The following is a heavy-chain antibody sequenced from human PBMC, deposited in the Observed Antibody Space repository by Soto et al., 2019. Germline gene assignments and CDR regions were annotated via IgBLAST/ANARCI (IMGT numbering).Heavy chain of an antibody. CDR1: GGSISSSSYY. D-gene: IGHD1-26*01. CDR3: ARQEWELGVNYYYGMDV. Sequence: PSETLSLTCTVSGGSISSSSYYWGWIRQPPGKGLEWIGSIYYSGSTYYNPSLKSRVTISVDTSKNQFSLKLSSVTAADTAVYYCARQEWELGVNYYYGMDVWGQGTTVTVSS. J-gene: IGHJ6*02. V-gene: IGHV4-39*01. CDR2: IYYSGST.